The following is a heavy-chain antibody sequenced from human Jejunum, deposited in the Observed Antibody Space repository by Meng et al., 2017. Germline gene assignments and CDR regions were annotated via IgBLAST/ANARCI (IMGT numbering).Heavy chain of an antibody. Sequence: QVQVQPGDAGLLKPSEALSLTCAVYGGSYSGFYLGWIRQPPGKGQEWIGEIHPSGSTDYTPYLKSRLTISLDTSKNQFSLSLNSATAADTGIYYCTRGTDRAKSGDYWGQGTLVTVSS. CDR1: GGSYSGFY. J-gene: IGHJ4*02. CDR2: IHPSGST. D-gene: IGHD1-14*01. CDR3: TRGTDRAKSGDY. V-gene: IGHV4-34*01.